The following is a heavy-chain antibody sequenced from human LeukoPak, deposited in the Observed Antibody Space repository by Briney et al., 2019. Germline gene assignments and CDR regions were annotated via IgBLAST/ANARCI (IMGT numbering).Heavy chain of an antibody. J-gene: IGHJ3*01. CDR1: GASINSYY. CDR2: LYYSGSN. V-gene: IGHV4-59*08. D-gene: IGHD1-26*01. CDR3: ARSGSRPSGGAFDL. Sequence: SETLSLTCTVSGASINSYYWSWIRQPPGKGLQWIAYLYYSGSNNFNPSLKSRLTISVDTSKNQFPLKLNSVTAADTAVYYCARSGSRPSGGAFDLWGQGTMVTVSS.